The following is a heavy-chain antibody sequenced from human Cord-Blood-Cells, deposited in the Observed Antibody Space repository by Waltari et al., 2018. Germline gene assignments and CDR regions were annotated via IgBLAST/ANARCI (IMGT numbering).Heavy chain of an antibody. Sequence: QVQLVESGGGVVQPGRSLRLSCAASGFTFSSYAMPWVRQAPGKGLEWLAVISYDGSNKYYADSVKGRFTISRDNSKNTLYLQMNSLRAEDTAVYYCATDMTGELLPLDYWGQGTLVTVSS. CDR1: GFTFSSYA. CDR3: ATDMTGELLPLDY. CDR2: ISYDGSNK. D-gene: IGHD1-7*01. V-gene: IGHV3-30*04. J-gene: IGHJ4*02.